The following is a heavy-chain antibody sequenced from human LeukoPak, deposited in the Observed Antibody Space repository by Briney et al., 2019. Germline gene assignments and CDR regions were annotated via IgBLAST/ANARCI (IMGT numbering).Heavy chain of an antibody. J-gene: IGHJ4*02. CDR3: AKDSNSGYDPAPFDY. Sequence: PGGSLRLSCAASGFTFDDYAMHWVRQAPGKGLEWVSGISWNSGSIGYADSVKGRLTISRDNAKNSLYLQMNSLRAEDTALYYCAKDSNSGYDPAPFDYWGQGTLVTVSS. D-gene: IGHD5-12*01. V-gene: IGHV3-9*01. CDR2: ISWNSGSI. CDR1: GFTFDDYA.